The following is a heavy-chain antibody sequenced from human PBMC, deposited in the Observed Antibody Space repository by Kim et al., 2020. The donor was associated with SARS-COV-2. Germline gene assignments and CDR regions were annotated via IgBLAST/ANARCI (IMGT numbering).Heavy chain of an antibody. J-gene: IGHJ4*02. CDR3: ARNPNSSGWTPGDH. V-gene: IGHV4-31*03. D-gene: IGHD6-19*01. Sequence: SETLSLTCTVSGGSISSGGYYWSWIRQHPGKGLEWIGYIYYSGSTYYNPSLKSRVTISVDTSKNQFSLKLSSVTAADTAVYYCARNPNSSGWTPGDHWGQGTLVTVSS. CDR1: GGSISSGGYY. CDR2: IYYSGST.